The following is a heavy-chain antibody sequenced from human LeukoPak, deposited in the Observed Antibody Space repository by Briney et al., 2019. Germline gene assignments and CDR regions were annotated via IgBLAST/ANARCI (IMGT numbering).Heavy chain of an antibody. V-gene: IGHV3-7*01. J-gene: IGHJ6*02. CDR3: AKSYDFWSGYYTDYYYYGMDV. Sequence: GGSLRLSCAASGFTFSSYWMSWVRQAPGKGLEWVANINKDGGEKYYVDSVKGRFTISRDNAKNSLYLQMNSLRAEDTAVYYCAKSYDFWSGYYTDYYYYGMDVWGQGTTVTVSS. D-gene: IGHD3-3*01. CDR1: GFTFSSYW. CDR2: INKDGGEK.